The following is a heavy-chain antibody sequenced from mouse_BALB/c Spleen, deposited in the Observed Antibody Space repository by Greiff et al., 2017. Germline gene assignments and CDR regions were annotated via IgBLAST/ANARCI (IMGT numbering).Heavy chain of an antibody. CDR2: ISSGGSYT. Sequence: EVQGVESGGGLVKPGGSLKLSCAASGFTFSSYAMSWVRQSPEKRLEWVAEISSGGSYTYYPDTVTGRFTISRDNAKNTLYLEMSSLRSEDTAMYYCARGITTATGLNYWGQGTTLTVSS. D-gene: IGHD1-2*01. CDR3: ARGITTATGLNY. J-gene: IGHJ2*01. V-gene: IGHV5-9-4*01. CDR1: GFTFSSYA.